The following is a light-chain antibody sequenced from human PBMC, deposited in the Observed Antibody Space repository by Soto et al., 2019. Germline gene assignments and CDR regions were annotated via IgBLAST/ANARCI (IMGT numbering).Light chain of an antibody. Sequence: IRVTQCASTLSASEGDRATITCRASQRFXSGFAWYQEKPGKAPKILIYXASSLESGVPSRFSGSGCGTEFTLTISSLQPYDLETYCCQQYNSYPAFGQGTKVDIK. J-gene: IGKJ1*01. CDR3: QQYNSYPA. CDR2: XAS. V-gene: IGKV1-5*01. CDR1: QRFXSG.